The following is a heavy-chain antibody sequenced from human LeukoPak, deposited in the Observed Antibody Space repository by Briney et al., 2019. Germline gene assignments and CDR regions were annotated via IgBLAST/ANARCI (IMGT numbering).Heavy chain of an antibody. J-gene: IGHJ4*02. CDR2: TYYRSKWYN. CDR1: GDSVSSKTAG. Sequence: SQTLSLTCAISGDSVSSKTAGWNWIRQSPSRGLEWLGRTYYRSKWYNDFAVSVKSRITINPDTSKNQFSLQMNSLTPEDTAVYFCARARYSYDLDYWGQGTLVTVSS. CDR3: ARARYSYDLDY. D-gene: IGHD5-18*01. V-gene: IGHV6-1*01.